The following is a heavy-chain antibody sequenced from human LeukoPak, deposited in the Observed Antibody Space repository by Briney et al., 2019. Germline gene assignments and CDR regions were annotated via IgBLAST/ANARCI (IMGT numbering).Heavy chain of an antibody. D-gene: IGHD3-10*01. CDR3: ARTILWFGEFSQHYYYYMDV. CDR1: GGYISSYY. Sequence: PSETLSLTCTVSGGYISSYYWSWIRQPAGKGLEWIGRIYTSGSTNYNPSLKSRVTMSVDTSKNQFSLKLSSVTAADTAVYYCARTILWFGEFSQHYYYYMDVWGKGTTVTVSS. V-gene: IGHV4-4*07. J-gene: IGHJ6*03. CDR2: IYTSGST.